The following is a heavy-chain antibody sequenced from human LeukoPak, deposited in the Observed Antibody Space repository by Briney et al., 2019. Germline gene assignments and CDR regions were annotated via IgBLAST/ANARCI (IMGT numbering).Heavy chain of an antibody. V-gene: IGHV7-4-1*02. J-gene: IGHJ4*02. D-gene: IGHD4-23*01. CDR3: ARDLYGGNFFDL. CDR1: GYTFTNYA. CDR2: TNTDTGNP. Sequence: GASVKVSCKASGYTFTNYAINWVRQAPGQGLERVGWTNTDTGNPMYALGLTGRFVFSLDISVGTAYLQISSLQTDDTAIYYCARDLYGGNFFDLWGQGTLVTVSS.